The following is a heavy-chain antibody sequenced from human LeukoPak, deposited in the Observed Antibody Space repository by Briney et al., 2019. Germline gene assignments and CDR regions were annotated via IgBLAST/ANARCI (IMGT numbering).Heavy chain of an antibody. CDR2: ISYDGSNK. D-gene: IGHD1-26*01. Sequence: PGRSLRLSCAASGFTFSSYAMHWVRQAPGKGLEWVAVISYDGSNKYYADSVKGRFTISRDNSENTLYLQMNSLTAEDTAVYYCAKRMSGSYYPEYWGQGTLVTVSS. CDR1: GFTFSSYA. V-gene: IGHV3-30*18. J-gene: IGHJ4*02. CDR3: AKRMSGSYYPEY.